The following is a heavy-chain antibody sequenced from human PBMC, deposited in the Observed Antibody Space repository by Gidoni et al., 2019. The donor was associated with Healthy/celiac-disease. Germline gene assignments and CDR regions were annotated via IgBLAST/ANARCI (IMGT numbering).Heavy chain of an antibody. CDR3: ARVPDYYDSSGYYYYYYGMDV. Sequence: EVQLVESGGGLVQPGGSLRLSCAASGFTLSSHSMNWVRQAPGKGLEWVAYISSSSSTIDYADAVKGRFTSSRDNAKNSLYLQMNSLRAEDTAVYYCARVPDYYDSSGYYYYYYGMDVWGQGTTVTVSS. V-gene: IGHV3-48*01. J-gene: IGHJ6*02. D-gene: IGHD3-22*01. CDR1: GFTLSSHS. CDR2: ISSSSSTI.